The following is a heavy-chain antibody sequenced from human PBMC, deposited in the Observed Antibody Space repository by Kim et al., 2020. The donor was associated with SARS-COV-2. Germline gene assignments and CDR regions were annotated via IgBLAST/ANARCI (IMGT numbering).Heavy chain of an antibody. CDR3: ARGGSDYGDYIFDY. V-gene: IGHV1-46*01. Sequence: GPKFQGGDTMTRDTSTRTVYMELSSLRSEDTAVYYCARGGSDYGDYIFDYWGQGTLVTVSS. J-gene: IGHJ4*02. D-gene: IGHD4-17*01.